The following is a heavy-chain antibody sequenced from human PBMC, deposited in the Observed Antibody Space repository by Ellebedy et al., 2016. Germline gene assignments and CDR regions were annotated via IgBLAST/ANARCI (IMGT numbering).Heavy chain of an antibody. CDR3: AREVGSM. D-gene: IGHD2/OR15-2a*01. J-gene: IGHJ1*01. V-gene: IGHV4-30-4*01. Sequence: LRLSXTVSGGSISSGDYYWSWIRQPPGKGLEWIGYIYYSGSTYYNPSLKSRVTISVDTSKNQFSLKLSSVTAADTAVYYCAREVGSMWGQGTLVTVSS. CDR1: GGSISSGDYY. CDR2: IYYSGST.